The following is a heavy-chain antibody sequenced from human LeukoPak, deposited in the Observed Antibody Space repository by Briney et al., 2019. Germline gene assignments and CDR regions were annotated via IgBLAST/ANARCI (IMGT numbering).Heavy chain of an antibody. CDR3: AKDLCGFVEMAAILDY. CDR1: GFTFSSYG. V-gene: IGHV3-23*01. D-gene: IGHD2-2*02. CDR2: ISGSGGST. Sequence: GGSLRLSCAASGFTFSSYGMNWVRQAPGKGLEWVSAISGSGGSTYYADSVKGRFTISRDNSKNTLYLQMNSLRVEDTAVYYCAKDLCGFVEMAAILDYWGQGTLVTVSS. J-gene: IGHJ4*02.